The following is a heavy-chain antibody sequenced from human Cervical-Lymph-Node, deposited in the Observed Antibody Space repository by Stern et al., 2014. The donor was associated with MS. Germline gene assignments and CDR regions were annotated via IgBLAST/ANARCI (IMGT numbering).Heavy chain of an antibody. J-gene: IGHJ5*02. D-gene: IGHD6-6*01. CDR2: IHSSGGT. CDR3: ARVRENSSSYGWFDP. Sequence: QVQLQESGPGLVKPSQTLSLTCTVSGGSIRSGDSYLTWIRQHPGKGLEWIGYIHSSGGTYCNPSLKSRVTISLDTSENQFSLKLSSVTAADTAVYYCARVRENSSSYGWFDPWGQGTLVTVSS. CDR1: GGSIRSGDSY. V-gene: IGHV4-31*03.